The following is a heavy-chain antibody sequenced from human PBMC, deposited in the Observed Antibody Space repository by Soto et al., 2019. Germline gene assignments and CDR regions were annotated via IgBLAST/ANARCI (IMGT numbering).Heavy chain of an antibody. D-gene: IGHD1-26*01. Sequence: VQLVESGGGVVQPGRSLRLSCAASGFTFSSYGMHWVRQAPGKGLEWVSAISGGGGSTYYADSVKGRVTISRDNSKNTLYLQMNSLRAEDTAVYYCAKVSLGATTITDYYYYGLDVWGQGTTVTVSS. CDR2: ISGGGGST. J-gene: IGHJ6*02. CDR3: AKVSLGATTITDYYYYGLDV. V-gene: IGHV3-23*04. CDR1: GFTFSSYG.